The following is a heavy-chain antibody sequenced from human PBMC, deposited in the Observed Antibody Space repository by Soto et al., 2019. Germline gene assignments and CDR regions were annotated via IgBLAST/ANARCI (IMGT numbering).Heavy chain of an antibody. D-gene: IGHD3-3*01. Sequence: VQLLESGGGLVQPGGSLRLSCAASQFAFPTYAMAWVRQAPGKGLEWVSAITASGASTYYTDSVKGRFTISRDNSKNTLYLQMNSLRADDTALYYCATELRYLEWFTRPDYWGQGTLVTVST. CDR1: QFAFPTYA. CDR2: ITASGAST. J-gene: IGHJ4*02. V-gene: IGHV3-23*01. CDR3: ATELRYLEWFTRPDY.